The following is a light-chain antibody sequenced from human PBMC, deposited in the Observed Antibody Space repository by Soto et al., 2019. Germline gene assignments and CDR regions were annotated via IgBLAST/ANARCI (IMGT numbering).Light chain of an antibody. CDR1: SNDVGGYDY. J-gene: IGLJ1*01. CDR2: EVS. Sequence: QPVLTQPASVSGSPGQSITISCSGTSNDVGGYDYVSWYQQHPGKAPKLVIYEVSNRPSWVSNRFSGSKSGNTASLTISGLQAEDEADYYCSSYTSSSTLYVFGTGTKLTVL. V-gene: IGLV2-14*01. CDR3: SSYTSSSTLYV.